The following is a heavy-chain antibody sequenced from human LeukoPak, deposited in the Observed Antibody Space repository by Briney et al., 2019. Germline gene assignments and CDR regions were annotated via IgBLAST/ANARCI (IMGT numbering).Heavy chain of an antibody. CDR3: AKDLNYNFWSDYDY. V-gene: IGHV1-2*06. CDR2: INPNSGGT. J-gene: IGHJ4*02. CDR1: GGTFSSYA. D-gene: IGHD3-3*01. Sequence: ASVKVSCKASGGTFSSYAISWVRQAPGQGLEWMGRINPNSGGTNYAQKFQGRVTMTRDTSISTAYMELSRLRSDDTAVYSCAKDLNYNFWSDYDYWGQGTLVTVSS.